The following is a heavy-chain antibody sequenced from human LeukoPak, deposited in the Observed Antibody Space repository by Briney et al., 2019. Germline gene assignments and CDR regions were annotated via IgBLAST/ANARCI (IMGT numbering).Heavy chain of an antibody. V-gene: IGHV4-38-2*02. CDR3: ARLRDY. CDR2: IYHSGST. Sequence: PSETLSLTCTVSGYSISSGYYWGWIRQPPGKGLEWIGSIYHSGSTYYNPSLKSRVTISVDTSKNQFSLRLSSVTAADTAVYYCARLRDYWGQGTLVTVSS. CDR1: GYSISSGYY. J-gene: IGHJ4*02.